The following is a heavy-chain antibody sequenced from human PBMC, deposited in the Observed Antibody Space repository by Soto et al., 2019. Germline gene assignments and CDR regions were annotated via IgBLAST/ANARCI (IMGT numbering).Heavy chain of an antibody. V-gene: IGHV1-2*02. CDR3: ARGRSVAGKKFDY. CDR1: GYTFSGYY. D-gene: IGHD6-19*01. J-gene: IGHJ4*02. CDR2: INPNNGDT. Sequence: QVQLVQSGAEVKKPGASVKVSCKASGYTFSGYYIHWVRQAPGQGPEWVGWINPNNGDTNYAQKYQGRFTMTSDTCITTVYMELNSLRSDDTAVYYCARGRSVAGKKFDYWGQGTLVTVS.